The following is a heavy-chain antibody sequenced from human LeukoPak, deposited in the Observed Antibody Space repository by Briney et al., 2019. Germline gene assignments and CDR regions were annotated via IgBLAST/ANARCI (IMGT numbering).Heavy chain of an antibody. CDR3: ARAPFGYSYGYYFDY. CDR1: GYTFTGYY. Sequence: GASVKVSCKASGYTFTGYYMHWVRQAPGRGLEWMGWINPNSGGTNYAQKFQGRVTMTRDTSISTAYMELSRLRSDDTAVYYCARAPFGYSYGYYFDYWGQGTLVTVSS. CDR2: INPNSGGT. J-gene: IGHJ4*02. D-gene: IGHD5-18*01. V-gene: IGHV1-2*02.